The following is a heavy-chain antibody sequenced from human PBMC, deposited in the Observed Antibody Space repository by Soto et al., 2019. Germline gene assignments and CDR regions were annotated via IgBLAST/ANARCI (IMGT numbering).Heavy chain of an antibody. V-gene: IGHV3-30*18. CDR2: ITYDGSNA. D-gene: IGHD3-10*01. CDR1: GFTFRESG. J-gene: IGHJ6*03. Sequence: QVQLVESGGGVVQPGRSLRLSCAASGFTFRESGMLWVRQVPGKGLEWVAVITYDGSNAYYQDSVKGRFTISRDNSKGHGNRQRNSLRAEATGVYYCGKDGCHYPWVSFFMVAGGKGTTVPFS. CDR3: GKDGCHYPWVSFFMVA.